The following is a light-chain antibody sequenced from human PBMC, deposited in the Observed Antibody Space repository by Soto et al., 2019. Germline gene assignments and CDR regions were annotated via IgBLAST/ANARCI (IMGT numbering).Light chain of an antibody. V-gene: IGLV2-8*01. CDR1: SSDVGAYDY. CDR3: SSFAGSNNFPYV. J-gene: IGLJ1*01. Sequence: QSVLTQPPSASGSPGQSVTISCTGTSSDVGAYDYVSWYQQHPGKAPKRMIYEINKRPSGVPDRFSGFKSGNTASLTVSGLQAEDEADYYCSSFAGSNNFPYVFGTVTNLTVL. CDR2: EIN.